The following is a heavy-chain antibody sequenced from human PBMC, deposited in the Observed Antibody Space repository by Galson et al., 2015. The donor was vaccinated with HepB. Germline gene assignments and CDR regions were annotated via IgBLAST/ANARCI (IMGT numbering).Heavy chain of an antibody. V-gene: IGHV3-9*01. D-gene: IGHD6-19*01. Sequence: SLRLSCAASGFTFDDYAMHWVRQAPGKGLEWVSGINWNSGSIVYADSVKGRFTISRDNAKNSLYLQMNSLRAEDTALYYCAKDQGGNSGWYGPLDHWGQGSLVTVSS. CDR1: GFTFDDYA. CDR3: AKDQGGNSGWYGPLDH. CDR2: INWNSGSI. J-gene: IGHJ4*02.